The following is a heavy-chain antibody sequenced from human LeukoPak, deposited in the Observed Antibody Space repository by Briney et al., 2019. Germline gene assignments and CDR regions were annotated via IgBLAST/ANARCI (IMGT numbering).Heavy chain of an antibody. CDR2: IKQDGSEK. J-gene: IGHJ4*02. CDR1: RFTFSSYW. D-gene: IGHD3-16*02. CDR3: ARHRTASDY. V-gene: IGHV3-7*01. Sequence: PGGSLRLSCAASRFTFSSYWMSWARQAPGKGLEWVANIKQDGSEKYYVDSVKGRFTISRDNAKNSLYLQMNSLRAEDTAVYYCARHRTASDYWGQGTLVTVSS.